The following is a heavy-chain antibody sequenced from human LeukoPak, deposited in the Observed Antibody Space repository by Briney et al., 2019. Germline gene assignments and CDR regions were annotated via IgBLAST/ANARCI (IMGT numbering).Heavy chain of an antibody. J-gene: IGHJ4*02. V-gene: IGHV4-31*03. CDR2: IYYSGST. CDR3: ARRIAAAGTFDY. D-gene: IGHD6-13*01. CDR1: GGSLSSGGYY. Sequence: PSETLSLTCTLSGGSLSSGGYYWSWIRQHPGKGLEWIGYIYYSGSTYYNPSLKSRVTISVDTSKNQFSLKLSSVTAADTAVYYCARRIAAAGTFDYWGQGTLVTVSS.